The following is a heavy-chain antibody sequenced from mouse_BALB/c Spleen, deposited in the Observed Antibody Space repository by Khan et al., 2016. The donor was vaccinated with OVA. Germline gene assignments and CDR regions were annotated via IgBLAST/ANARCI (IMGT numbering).Heavy chain of an antibody. J-gene: IGHJ2*01. CDR2: MNTYTGEP. CDR3: VRFDGGY. Sequence: QIQLVQSGPELKKPGETVKISCKAFGYTFKDYVMNWVKQSPGEGLKWMGWMNTYTGEPTYADDFEGRFAFSLETSANTAYLQSSSLKDEDTATEFCVRFDGGYWGQGTALTVSS. V-gene: IGHV9-3-1*01. CDR1: GYTFKDYV.